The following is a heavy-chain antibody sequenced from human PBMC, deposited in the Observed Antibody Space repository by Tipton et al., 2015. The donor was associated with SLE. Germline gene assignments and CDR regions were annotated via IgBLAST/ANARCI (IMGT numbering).Heavy chain of an antibody. V-gene: IGHV1-3*03. CDR1: GYSFTSYT. CDR2: IHAGNATT. J-gene: IGHJ5*02. D-gene: IGHD3-10*01. CDR3: VRGPAAYMVRGVITNNWLDP. Sequence: QVQLVQSGAEVKKPGVSVKLSCRASGYSFTSYTIHWVRQAPGQGLEWMGWIHAGNATTTYSQEFQHRVTFTKDTSANTVYMELTSLRSEDVALYYCVRGPAAYMVRGVITNNWLDPWGQGTLVTVSS.